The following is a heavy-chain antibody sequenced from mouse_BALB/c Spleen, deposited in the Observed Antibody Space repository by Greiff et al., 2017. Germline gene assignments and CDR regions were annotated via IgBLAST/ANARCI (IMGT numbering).Heavy chain of an antibody. D-gene: IGHD6-5*01. J-gene: IGHJ4*01. CDR1: GFTFNTYA. CDR3: VREGPYYAMDY. CDR2: IRSKSNNYAT. Sequence: VQLQQSGGGLVQPKGSLKLSCAASGFTFNTYAMHWVCQAPGKGLEWVARIRSKSNNYATYYADSVKDRFTISRDDSQSMLYLQMNNLKTEDTAMYYCVREGPYYAMDYWGQGTSVTVSS. V-gene: IGHV10-3*03.